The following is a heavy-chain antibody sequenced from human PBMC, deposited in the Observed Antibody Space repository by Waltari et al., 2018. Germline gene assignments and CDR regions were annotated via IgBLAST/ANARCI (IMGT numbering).Heavy chain of an antibody. CDR2: INPNSGGK. J-gene: IGHJ4*02. CDR1: GYTFTGYY. D-gene: IGHD5-18*01. Sequence: QVPLVQSGAEVKKPGASVKVSCKASGYTFTGYYMHWLRQAPGHGLEWVGWINPNSGGKNYAQKFQGRVTMTRDTSISTAYMELSRLRSDDTAVNYCARSQERGVGGYSYGPPDYWGQGTLVTVSS. V-gene: IGHV1-2*02. CDR3: ARSQERGVGGYSYGPPDY.